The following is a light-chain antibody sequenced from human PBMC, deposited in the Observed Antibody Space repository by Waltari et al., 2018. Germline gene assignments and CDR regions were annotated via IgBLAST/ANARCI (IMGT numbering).Light chain of an antibody. V-gene: IGKV1-8*01. CDR3: QQYYSNPAT. CDR1: QGISSY. CDR2: AAS. J-gene: IGKJ1*01. Sequence: AIRITQSPSSLSASTGDRVTITCRASQGISSYLAWYKQKPGKAPKVLIYAASTLQSGVPSSFSGSGSGTDFTLTISCLQSEDFAIYYCQQYYSNPATFGQGTKVEIK.